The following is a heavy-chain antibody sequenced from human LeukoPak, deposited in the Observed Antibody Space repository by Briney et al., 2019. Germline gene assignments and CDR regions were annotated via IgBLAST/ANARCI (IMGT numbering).Heavy chain of an antibody. CDR1: GYTFTGYY. CDR2: FDPEDGET. J-gene: IGHJ5*02. V-gene: IGHV1-24*01. Sequence: ASVKVSCKASGYTFTGYYMHWVRQAPGKGLEWMGGFDPEDGETIYAQKFQGRVTMTEDTSTDTAYMELSSLRSEDTAVYYCATGDIVGASWFDPWGQGTLVTVSS. D-gene: IGHD2-21*01. CDR3: ATGDIVGASWFDP.